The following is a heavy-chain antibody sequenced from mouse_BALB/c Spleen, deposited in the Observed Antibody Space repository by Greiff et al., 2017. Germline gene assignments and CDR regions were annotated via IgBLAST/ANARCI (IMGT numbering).Heavy chain of an antibody. Sequence: EVKLVESGGGLVQPGESLKLSCESNEYEFPSHDMSWVRKTPEKRLELVAAINSDGGSTYYPDTMERRFTISRDNPKNTLFLQMTSLRSEDTAMYYCARVYYGSSSYYFDYWGQGTTLTVSS. CDR1: EYEFPSHD. CDR2: INSDGGST. D-gene: IGHD1-1*01. J-gene: IGHJ2*01. V-gene: IGHV5-2*03. CDR3: ARVYYGSSSYYFDY.